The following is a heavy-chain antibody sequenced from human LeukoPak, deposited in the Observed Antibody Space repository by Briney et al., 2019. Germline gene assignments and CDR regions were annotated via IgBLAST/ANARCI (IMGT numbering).Heavy chain of an antibody. D-gene: IGHD3-22*01. CDR1: GGTFSSYA. CDR2: IIPILGIA. J-gene: IGHJ1*01. V-gene: IGHV1-69*04. CDR3: AREPPPYDSSGYYYLEYFQH. Sequence: SVKVSCKASGGTFSSYAISWVRQAPGQGLEWMGRIIPILGIANYAQKFQGRVTITADKSTSTAYMELSSLRSEDTAVYYCAREPPPYDSSGYYYLEYFQHWGQGTLVTVSS.